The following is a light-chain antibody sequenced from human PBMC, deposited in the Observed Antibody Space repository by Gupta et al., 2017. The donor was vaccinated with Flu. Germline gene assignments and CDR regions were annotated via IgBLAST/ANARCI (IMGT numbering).Light chain of an antibody. CDR1: KLGEKY. CDR2: QDT. CDR3: QACGSSPFV. V-gene: IGLV3-1*01. J-gene: IGLJ2*01. Sequence: SYERTQPPSVSVSPGQTASITCSGDKLGEKYASWYQQKPGMSPKVVRYQDTKRPSGIPERFYGANSATKANTHIRGTQALDYSSESYQACGSSPFVFGGGTKLTVL.